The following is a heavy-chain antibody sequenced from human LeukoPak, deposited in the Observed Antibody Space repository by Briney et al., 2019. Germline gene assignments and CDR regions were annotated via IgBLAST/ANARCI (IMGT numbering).Heavy chain of an antibody. J-gene: IGHJ3*02. Sequence: GGSLRLSCAASGFTFSSYSMNWVRQAPGKGLEWVSYISSSSTIYYADSVKGRFTISRDNAKNSLYLQMNSLRAEDTAVYYCAKSQYYYDSSAAAGAFDIWGQGTMVTVSS. CDR1: GFTFSSYS. CDR3: AKSQYYYDSSAAAGAFDI. V-gene: IGHV3-48*04. CDR2: ISSSSTI. D-gene: IGHD3-22*01.